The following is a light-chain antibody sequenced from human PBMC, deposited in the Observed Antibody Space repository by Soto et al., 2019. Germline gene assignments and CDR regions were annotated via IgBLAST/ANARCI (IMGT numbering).Light chain of an antibody. CDR3: QHPKMDSEE. CDR1: QTISSW. J-gene: IGKJ1*01. Sequence: IQMAQSPSTLSGSVGDSVTITCRASQTISSWLAWYQQKPGKAPKLLIYKASSLESGVPSRFSGSGSGTEFTLTISSLQPEYLATYSCQHPKMDSEEFGQGT. CDR2: KAS. V-gene: IGKV1-5*03.